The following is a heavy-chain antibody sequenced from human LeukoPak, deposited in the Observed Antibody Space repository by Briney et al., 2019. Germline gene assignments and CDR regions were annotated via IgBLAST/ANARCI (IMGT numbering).Heavy chain of an antibody. Sequence: GGSLRLSCAASGFTFRSYGMTWVRQAPGKGLEWVAFIRYDGSNKYYAESVRGRFTISRDNSKNTLYLQMNSLRAEDTAVYYCATEGPFVDITICPWGQGTLVTVSS. D-gene: IGHD5-12*01. V-gene: IGHV3-30*02. CDR1: GFTFRSYG. J-gene: IGHJ5*02. CDR2: IRYDGSNK. CDR3: ATEGPFVDITICP.